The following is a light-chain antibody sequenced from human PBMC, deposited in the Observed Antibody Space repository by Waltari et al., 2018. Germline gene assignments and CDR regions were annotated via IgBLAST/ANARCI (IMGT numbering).Light chain of an antibody. J-gene: IGLJ2*01. CDR2: EVI. Sequence: QPALAQPASVSGSPGRSITISCTGTSIDGGSYNLVSWYQQHPGKVPKLMIYEVIKRPSGVSNRFSGSKSGNTASLTISGLQAEDEADYYCCSYVGGSSLIFGGGTKLTVL. CDR1: SIDGGSYNL. CDR3: CSYVGGSSLI. V-gene: IGLV2-23*02.